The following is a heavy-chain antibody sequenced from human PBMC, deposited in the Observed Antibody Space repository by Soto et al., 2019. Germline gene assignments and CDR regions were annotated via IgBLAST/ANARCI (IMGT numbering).Heavy chain of an antibody. CDR3: ARDSEWEIGRNYYYYGMDV. V-gene: IGHV3-48*02. Sequence: TGGSLRLSCAASGFTFSSYSMNWVRQAPGKGLEWVSYISSSSSTIYYADSVKGRFTISRDNAKNSLYLQMNSLRDEDTAVYYCARDSEWEIGRNYYYYGMDVWGQGTTVTVSS. D-gene: IGHD1-26*01. J-gene: IGHJ6*02. CDR1: GFTFSSYS. CDR2: ISSSSSTI.